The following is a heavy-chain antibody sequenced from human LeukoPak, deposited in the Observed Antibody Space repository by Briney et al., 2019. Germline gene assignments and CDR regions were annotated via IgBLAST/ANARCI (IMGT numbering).Heavy chain of an antibody. V-gene: IGHV3-23*01. J-gene: IGHJ4*02. CDR2: ISGSGGST. D-gene: IGHD6-19*01. CDR3: ARDVIGGSGWYTFDH. CDR1: GFTFSSYA. Sequence: GGSLRLSCAASGFTFSSYAMSWVRQAPGKGLEWVSAISGSGGSTYYADSVKGRFTISRHNSKNTLYLQMNSLRAEDTAVYYCARDVIGGSGWYTFDHWGQGTPVTVSS.